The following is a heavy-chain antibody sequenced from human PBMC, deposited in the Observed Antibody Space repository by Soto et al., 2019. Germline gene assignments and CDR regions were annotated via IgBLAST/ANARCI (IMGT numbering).Heavy chain of an antibody. CDR2: IIPILGIA. J-gene: IGHJ6*02. CDR3: ARDHYYYGMDV. CDR1: GGTFSSYT. Sequence: QVQLVQSGAEVKKPGSSVKVSCKASGGTFSSYTISWVRQAPGQGLEWMGRIIPILGIANYAQKFQGRVTITADKSTSTAYMELSSLRSEDTAVYYWARDHYYYGMDVWGQGTTVTVSS. V-gene: IGHV1-69*02.